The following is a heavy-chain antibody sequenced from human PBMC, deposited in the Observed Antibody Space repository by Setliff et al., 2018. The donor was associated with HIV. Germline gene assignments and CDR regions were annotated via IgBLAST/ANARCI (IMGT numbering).Heavy chain of an antibody. J-gene: IGHJ4*02. CDR2: IYIYDSGST. CDR1: GGSFSGYY. CDR3: ARGVNFDY. V-gene: IGHV4-59*12. Sequence: SETLSLTCSVSGGSFSGYYWSWIRQPPGKGLEWLGYIYIYDSGSTNYNPALTSRVTISADTSRNQFSLKLTSVTAADTAIYYCARGVNFDYWGQGTQVTVSS. D-gene: IGHD3-3*01.